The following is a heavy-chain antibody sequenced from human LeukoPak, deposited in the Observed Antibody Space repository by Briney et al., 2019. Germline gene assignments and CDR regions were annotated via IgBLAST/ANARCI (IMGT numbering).Heavy chain of an antibody. V-gene: IGHV4-4*07. CDR1: GGSMSNYY. CDR2: IYSSGST. CDR3: ARVKASSTSWTFDQ. Sequence: SETLSLTCAVSGGSMSNYYWSWIRQPPGKGLEWIGRIYSSGSTVYNPSLNSRLTMSIDTSKNQFSLTLKSVTATDTAVYYCARVKASSTSWTFDQWGQGALVTVSS. D-gene: IGHD2-2*01. J-gene: IGHJ4*02.